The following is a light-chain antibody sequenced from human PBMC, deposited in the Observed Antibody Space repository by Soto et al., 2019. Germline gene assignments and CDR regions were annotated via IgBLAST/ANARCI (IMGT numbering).Light chain of an antibody. CDR3: QQSYKTPYT. CDR2: AAS. V-gene: IGKV1-39*01. J-gene: IGKJ2*01. Sequence: DIQMTQSPSSLSASVGDRVTITCRASQSIANYLNWYQQKPGKAPNLLIYAASTLQSGVPSRFSGSGSGTDFTLTISSLRPEDCATYYCQQSYKTPYTFGRGTKLEIK. CDR1: QSIANY.